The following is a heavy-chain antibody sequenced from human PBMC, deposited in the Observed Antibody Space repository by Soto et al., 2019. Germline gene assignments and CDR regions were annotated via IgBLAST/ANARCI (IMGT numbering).Heavy chain of an antibody. Sequence: PSETLSLTCTVSGGSIRDNIFYWGWIRQPPGKGLEWIGSIYYSGSTYYNPSLESRVTMSVDMSNNHLSLRLKSVTAADMAVYYCGKGDGYNFPLQFWGQGTLVTVSS. CDR1: GGSIRDNIFY. CDR3: GKGDGYNFPLQF. D-gene: IGHD5-12*01. V-gene: IGHV4-39*02. J-gene: IGHJ4*02. CDR2: IYYSGST.